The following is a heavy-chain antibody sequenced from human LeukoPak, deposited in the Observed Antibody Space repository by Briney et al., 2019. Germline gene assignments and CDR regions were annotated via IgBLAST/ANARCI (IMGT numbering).Heavy chain of an antibody. CDR3: ATSGTYYYGSGSSY. CDR1: GFTFSNYW. J-gene: IGHJ4*02. D-gene: IGHD3-10*01. V-gene: IGHV3-7*01. Sequence: PGGSLRLSCAASGFTFSNYWMSWVRQAPGKGLEWGANIKQDGSEKYYVDSAKGRFTISRDNAKNSLYLQMNSLRAEDTAVYYCATSGTYYYGSGSSYWGQGALVTVSS. CDR2: IKQDGSEK.